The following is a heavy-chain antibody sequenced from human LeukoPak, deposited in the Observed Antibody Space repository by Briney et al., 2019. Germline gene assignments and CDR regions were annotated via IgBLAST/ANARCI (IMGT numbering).Heavy chain of an antibody. Sequence: ASLKVSCKVSGYTLTEFSMHWVRQAPGKGLEWVGGLDPEDAETNYAQTFKGRVTITEDTSTDTAYMEVSSLRPEDTAVYYCATGTITMVRGVIKRKYYYYCYGMDVWGKGTTVTVSS. CDR1: GYTLTEFS. CDR2: LDPEDAET. D-gene: IGHD3-10*01. V-gene: IGHV1-24*01. J-gene: IGHJ6*04. CDR3: ATGTITMVRGVIKRKYYYYCYGMDV.